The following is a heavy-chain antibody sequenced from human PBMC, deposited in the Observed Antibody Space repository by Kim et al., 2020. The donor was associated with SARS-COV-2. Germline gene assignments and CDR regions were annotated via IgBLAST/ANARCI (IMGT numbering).Heavy chain of an antibody. Sequence: SETLSLTCTVSGGSISSGSYYWSWIRQPAGKGLEWIGRIYTSGSTNYNPSLKSRVTISVDTSKNQFSLKLSSVTAADTAVYYCARGTRDRSGLYLDYFDYWGEGTLVTVSS. D-gene: IGHD3-22*01. J-gene: IGHJ4*02. CDR3: ARGTRDRSGLYLDYFDY. V-gene: IGHV4-61*02. CDR2: IYTSGST. CDR1: GGSISSGSYY.